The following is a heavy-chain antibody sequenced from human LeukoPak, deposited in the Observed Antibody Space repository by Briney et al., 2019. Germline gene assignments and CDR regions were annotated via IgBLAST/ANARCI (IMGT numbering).Heavy chain of an antibody. J-gene: IGHJ4*02. D-gene: IGHD6-13*01. CDR1: GYTFTSYG. CDR3: ARDDLDSSSWYFGTFDY. Sequence: ASVKVSCKASGYTFTSYGISWVRQAPGQGLEGMGWISAYNGNTNYAQKLQGRVTMTTDTSTSTAYMELRSLRSDDTAVYYCARDDLDSSSWYFGTFDYWGQGTLVTVSS. CDR2: ISAYNGNT. V-gene: IGHV1-18*01.